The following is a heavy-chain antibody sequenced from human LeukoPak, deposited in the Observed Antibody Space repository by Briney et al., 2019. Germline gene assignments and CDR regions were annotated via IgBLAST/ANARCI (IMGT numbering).Heavy chain of an antibody. CDR1: GGSFSGYY. CDR2: INHSGST. V-gene: IGHV4-34*01. Sequence: SETLSLTCAVYGGSFSGYYWSWIRQPPGKGLEWIGEINHSGSTNYNPSPKSRVTISVDTSENQFSLKLSSVTAADTAVYYCARVAASGGLRWQTGFIWGQGTLVTVSS. CDR3: ARVAASGGLRWQTGFI. D-gene: IGHD4-23*01. J-gene: IGHJ4*02.